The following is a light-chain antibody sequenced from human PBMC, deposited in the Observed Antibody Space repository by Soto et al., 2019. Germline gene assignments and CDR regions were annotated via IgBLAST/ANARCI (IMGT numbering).Light chain of an antibody. J-gene: IGKJ1*01. CDR3: QQYHNWPA. CDR1: QSVTSRY. V-gene: IGKV3-15*01. CDR2: GAA. Sequence: EIVLTQSPGILSLSPGERATLSCRATQSVTSRYFAWYQQKPGQAPRLLIYGAATRATGIPARFSGSGSGTEFTLTISSLQSDDIAVYYCQQYHNWPAFGQGTKVEIK.